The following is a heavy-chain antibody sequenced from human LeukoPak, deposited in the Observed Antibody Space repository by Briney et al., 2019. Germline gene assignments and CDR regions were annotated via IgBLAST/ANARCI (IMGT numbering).Heavy chain of an antibody. V-gene: IGHV4-34*01. CDR2: INHSGST. D-gene: IGHD3-22*01. J-gene: IGHJ4*02. CDR3: ARGYYYDSSGYYPTFFDY. CDR1: GGSFSGYY. Sequence: PSETLSLTCAVYGGSFSGYYWSWIRQPPGKGLEWIGEINHSGSTNYNPSLKSRVTISVDTSKNQFSLKLSSVTAADTAVYYCARGYYYDSSGYYPTFFDYWGQGTLVTVSS.